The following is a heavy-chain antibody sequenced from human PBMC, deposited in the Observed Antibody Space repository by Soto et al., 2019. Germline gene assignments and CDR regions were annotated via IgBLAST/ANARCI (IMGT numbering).Heavy chain of an antibody. Sequence: SVKVSCKASGVTFSTHEFSWVRQAPGQGLEWMGGITPIFATTKYAQKFQARVTIIADESTSTVYMELRGLTSDDTATYYCARDQYRHGSGTYYVTGWDYWGPGTLVTVSS. CDR1: GVTFSTHE. CDR3: ARDQYRHGSGTYYVTGWDY. D-gene: IGHD3-10*01. CDR2: ITPIFATT. J-gene: IGHJ4*02. V-gene: IGHV1-69*13.